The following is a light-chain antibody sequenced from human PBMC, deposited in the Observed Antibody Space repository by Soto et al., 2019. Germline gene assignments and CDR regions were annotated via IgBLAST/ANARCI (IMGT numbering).Light chain of an antibody. CDR3: QQYNTCPFT. J-gene: IGKJ2*01. Sequence: EIVMTQSPATLSVSPGERAPLSCRASQSVSSNLAWYQQKPGQAPRLLIYGASTRATGIPARFSGSGSGTEFTLTISSLQSEDFAVYYCQQYNTCPFTFGQGTKVEIK. CDR2: GAS. CDR1: QSVSSN. V-gene: IGKV3-15*01.